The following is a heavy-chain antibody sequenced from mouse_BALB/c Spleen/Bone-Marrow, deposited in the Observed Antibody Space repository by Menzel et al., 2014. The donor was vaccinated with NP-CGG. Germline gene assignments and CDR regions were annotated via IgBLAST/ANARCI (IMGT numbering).Heavy chain of an antibody. CDR2: ISSGGRYT. J-gene: IGHJ3*01. Sequence: DGHLVESRGDLEKPGVTLKLSCADSGFTFSSYGVSWVRQTPDKRLEWVATISSGGRYTYYPDSVKGRFTISRDNAKNTLYLQMSSLKSEDTAMYYCARRDCGYDGFWLPYWGRGTLVPVS. CDR3: ARRDCGYDGFWLPY. D-gene: IGHD2-2*01. V-gene: IGHV5-6*01. CDR1: GFTFSSYG.